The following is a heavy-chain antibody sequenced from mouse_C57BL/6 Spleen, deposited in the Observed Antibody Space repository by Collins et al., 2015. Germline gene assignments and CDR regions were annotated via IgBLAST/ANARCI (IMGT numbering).Heavy chain of an antibody. D-gene: IGHD1-1*01. CDR1: GYTFXTYG. CDR2: INTYSGVP. Sequence: QIQLVQSGPELKKPGETVKISCKASGYTFXTYGMSWVKQAPGKGLKWMGWINTYSGVPTYADDFKGRFAFSLQTSASTAYLQINNLKNEDTATYFCARSRHYYGSSYDWYFDVWGTGTTVTVSS. V-gene: IGHV9-3*01. J-gene: IGHJ1*03. CDR3: ARSRHYYGSSYDWYFDV.